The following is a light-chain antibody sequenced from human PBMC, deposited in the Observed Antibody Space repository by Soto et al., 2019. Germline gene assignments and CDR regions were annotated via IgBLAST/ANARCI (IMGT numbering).Light chain of an antibody. V-gene: IGKV1-9*01. Sequence: DIQMTQSPSSLSASVGDRFAITFLASQSISSYLNWYQQKPGKAPKLLIYKASSLESGVPLRFSGSGSGTSFTLTISSLQPEDFATYYCQQLLSYPITFGQGTRLEIK. CDR2: KAS. CDR3: QQLLSYPIT. J-gene: IGKJ5*01. CDR1: QSISSY.